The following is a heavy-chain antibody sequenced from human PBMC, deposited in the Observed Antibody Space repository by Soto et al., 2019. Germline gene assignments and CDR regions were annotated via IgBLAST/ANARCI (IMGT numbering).Heavy chain of an antibody. CDR2: ISAYNGNT. D-gene: IGHD3-22*01. Sequence: ASVKVSCKASGYTFTSYGISWVRQAPGQGLEWMGWISAYNGNTNYAQKLQGRVTMTTDTSTSTAYMELRSLRSDDTAVYYCARDTYYYDTSGPNTLYYYYGMDVWGQGTTVTVS. CDR3: ARDTYYYDTSGPNTLYYYYGMDV. J-gene: IGHJ6*02. CDR1: GYTFTSYG. V-gene: IGHV1-18*01.